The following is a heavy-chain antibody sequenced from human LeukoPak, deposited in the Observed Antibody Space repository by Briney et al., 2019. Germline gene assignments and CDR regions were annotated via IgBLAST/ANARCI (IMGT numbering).Heavy chain of an antibody. CDR3: AKVIITGSFPDYFDN. CDR2: IGGSGSRAGYT. Sequence: GGSLRLSCATAGFTFSSYAMSWVRQAPGRGLEWVSAIGGSGSRAGYTYYADSVKGRFTISRDNSKDTLYLQMNSLRAEDTAIYYCAKVIITGSFPDYFDNWGQGTPVTVSS. CDR1: GFTFSSYA. J-gene: IGHJ4*02. V-gene: IGHV3-23*01. D-gene: IGHD1-14*01.